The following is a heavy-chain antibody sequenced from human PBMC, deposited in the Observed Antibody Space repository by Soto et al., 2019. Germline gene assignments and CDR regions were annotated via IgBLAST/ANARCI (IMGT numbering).Heavy chain of an antibody. CDR1: GGSISSGGYS. CDR3: AVSIYYGSGADRGYFDY. V-gene: IGHV4-30-2*01. J-gene: IGHJ4*02. D-gene: IGHD3-10*01. Sequence: PSETLSLTCAVSGGSISSGGYSWSWIRQPPGKGLEWIGYIYHSGSTYYNPSLKSRVTISVDRSKNQFSLKLSSVTAADTAVYYCAVSIYYGSGADRGYFDYWGQGTLVTVSS. CDR2: IYHSGST.